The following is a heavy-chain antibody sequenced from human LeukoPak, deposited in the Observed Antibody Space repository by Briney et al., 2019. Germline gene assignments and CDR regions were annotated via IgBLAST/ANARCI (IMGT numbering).Heavy chain of an antibody. CDR3: ARGDQRFGDPTSFDY. V-gene: IGHV4-59*01. CDR1: GGSISSYY. Sequence: SETLSLTCTGSGGSISSYYWSWIRQPPGKGLEWIGYIYYSGSTNYNPSLKSRVTISVDTSKNQFSLKLSSVTAADTAVYYCARGDQRFGDPTSFDYWGQGTLVTVSS. D-gene: IGHD3-10*01. J-gene: IGHJ4*02. CDR2: IYYSGST.